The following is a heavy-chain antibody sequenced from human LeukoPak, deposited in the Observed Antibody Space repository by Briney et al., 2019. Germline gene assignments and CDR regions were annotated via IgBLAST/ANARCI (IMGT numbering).Heavy chain of an antibody. CDR2: ISSSGSTI. J-gene: IGHJ4*02. CDR1: GFTFSDYY. V-gene: IGHV3-11*04. CDR3: ARDYCSGGSCYGLVDY. Sequence: GGSLRLSCAASGFTFSDYYMSWMRQAPGQGLEWVSYISSSGSTIYYAESVKGRFSISRDNAKNSLYLQMNSLRAEDTAVYYCARDYCSGGSCYGLVDYWGQGTLVTVSS. D-gene: IGHD2-15*01.